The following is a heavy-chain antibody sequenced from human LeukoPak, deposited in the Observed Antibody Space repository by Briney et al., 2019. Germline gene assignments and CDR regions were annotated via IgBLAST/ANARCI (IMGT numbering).Heavy chain of an antibody. CDR2: MNPNSGNT. V-gene: IGHV1-8*01. J-gene: IGHJ5*02. CDR3: ARVVRINSWFDP. Sequence: GASVKVSCKASGYTFTSYDINWVRQAPGQGLEWMGWMNPNSGNTGYAQKFQGRVTMTRNTSISTAYMELSSLRSEDTAVYYCARVVRINSWFDPWGQGTLVTVSS. CDR1: GYTFTSYD.